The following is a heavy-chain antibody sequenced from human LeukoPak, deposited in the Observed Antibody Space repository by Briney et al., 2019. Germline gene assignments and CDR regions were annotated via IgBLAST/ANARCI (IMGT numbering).Heavy chain of an antibody. J-gene: IGHJ6*03. CDR1: RDTFTNNA. CDR2: IIPIFGTA. CDR3: ARVAMVRGVIISDYYYYYMDV. Sequence: GASVKVSCKASRDTFTNNAISWVRQAPEQGLEWMGGIIPIFGTAHYAQKFQGRVTITADESTSTAYMELSSLRSEDTAVYHCARVAMVRGVIISDYYYYYMDVWGKGTTVTISS. V-gene: IGHV1-69*13. D-gene: IGHD3-10*01.